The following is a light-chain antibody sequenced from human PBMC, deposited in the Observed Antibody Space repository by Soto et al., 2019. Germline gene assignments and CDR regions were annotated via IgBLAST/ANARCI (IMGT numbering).Light chain of an antibody. V-gene: IGLV1-51*01. J-gene: IGLJ2*01. Sequence: QSVLTQPPSVSAAPGQKVTISCSGSSSNIGSNYVSWYQQLPGTAPKLFIYDNNKRPSGSPDRFSGSKSGTSATLVITGLETGDADDYYCETCDSRLSAGLFGGGTKVTVL. CDR1: SSNIGSNY. CDR3: ETCDSRLSAGL. CDR2: DNN.